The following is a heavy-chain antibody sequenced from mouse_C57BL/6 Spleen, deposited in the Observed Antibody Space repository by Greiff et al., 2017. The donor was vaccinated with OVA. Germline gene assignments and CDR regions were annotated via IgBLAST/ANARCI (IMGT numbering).Heavy chain of an antibody. CDR2: IYPRDGST. J-gene: IGHJ1*03. CDR1: GYTFTDYT. D-gene: IGHD2-1*01. V-gene: IGHV1-78*01. Sequence: QVQLQQSDAELVKPGASVKISCKVSGYTFTDYTINWMKQRPEQGLDWIGYIYPRDGSTKYNEKFKGKATLTADKSSSTAYMQLNSLTSEYSAVDFATRKAGTDYSYIDVWGTGTTVTVSS. CDR3: TRKAGTDYSYIDV.